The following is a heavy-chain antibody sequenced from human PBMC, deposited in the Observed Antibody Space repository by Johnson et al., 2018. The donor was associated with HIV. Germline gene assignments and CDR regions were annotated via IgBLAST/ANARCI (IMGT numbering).Heavy chain of an antibody. CDR3: ARSGPNWAFDF. D-gene: IGHD1-1*01. Sequence: VQLVESGGGLVQPGGSLRLSCTASGFTVSSNYMSWVRQAPGKGLEWLSRISSDGSSTYYADSVKGRFTISRDNARNTMFVQMNSLRAEDTAVYYCARSGPNWAFDFWGRGTMVTVSS. CDR2: ISSDGSST. CDR1: GFTVSSNY. V-gene: IGHV3-74*02. J-gene: IGHJ3*01.